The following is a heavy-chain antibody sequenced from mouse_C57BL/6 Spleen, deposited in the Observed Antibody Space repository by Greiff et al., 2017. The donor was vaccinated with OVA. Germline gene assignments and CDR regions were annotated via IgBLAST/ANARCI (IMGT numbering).Heavy chain of an antibody. CDR1: GYTFTDYN. CDR2: INPNNGGT. V-gene: IGHV1-18*01. D-gene: IGHD1-1*01. Sequence: VQLQQSGPELVKPGASVKIPCKASGYTFTDYNMDWVKQSHGKSLEWIGDINPNNGGTIYNQKFKGKATLTVDKSSSTAYMELRSLTSEDTAVYYCARVSYYGPWFAYWGQGTLVTVSA. CDR3: ARVSYYGPWFAY. J-gene: IGHJ3*01.